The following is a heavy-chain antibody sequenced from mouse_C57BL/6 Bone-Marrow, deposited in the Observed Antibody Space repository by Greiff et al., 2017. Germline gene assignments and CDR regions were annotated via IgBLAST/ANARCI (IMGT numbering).Heavy chain of an antibody. V-gene: IGHV1-19*01. D-gene: IGHD3-1*01. J-gene: IGHJ4*01. Sequence: DVQLQESGPVLVKPGASVKMSCKASGYTFTDYYMNWVKQSHGKSLEWIGVINPYNGGTSYNQKFKGKATLTVDKSSSTAYMELNSLTSEDSAVYYCARSGLLDYAMDYWGQGTSVTVSS. CDR1: GYTFTDYY. CDR2: INPYNGGT. CDR3: ARSGLLDYAMDY.